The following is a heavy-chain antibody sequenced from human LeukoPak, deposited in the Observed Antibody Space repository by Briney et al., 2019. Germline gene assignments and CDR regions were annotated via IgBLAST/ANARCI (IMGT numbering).Heavy chain of an antibody. V-gene: IGHV1-2*02. J-gene: IGHJ3*02. CDR1: GYTFTGYY. CDR3: ASWYSGSDGPVRHNDAFDI. CDR2: INPNSGGT. D-gene: IGHD1-26*01. Sequence: APVKVSCKASGYTFTGYYMHWVRQAPGQGLEWMGWINPNSGGTNYAQKFQGRVTMTRDTSISTAYMELSRLRSDDTAVYYCASWYSGSDGPVRHNDAFDIWGQGTMVTVSS.